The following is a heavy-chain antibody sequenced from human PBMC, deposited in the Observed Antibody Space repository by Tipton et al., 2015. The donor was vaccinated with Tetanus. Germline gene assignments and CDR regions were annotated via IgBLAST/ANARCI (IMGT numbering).Heavy chain of an antibody. CDR3: ARHPDGLNGRSKMSGYDYSIGFDP. J-gene: IGHJ5*02. D-gene: IGHD5-12*01. Sequence: TLSLTCAVYGGSFSGYYWSWIRQPPGKGLEWIGEINHSGSTNYNPSLKSRVTISVDTSKNQFSLKLSSVTAADTAVYYCARHPDGLNGRSKMSGYDYSIGFDPWGQGTLVTVSS. V-gene: IGHV4-34*01. CDR2: INHSGST. CDR1: GGSFSGYY.